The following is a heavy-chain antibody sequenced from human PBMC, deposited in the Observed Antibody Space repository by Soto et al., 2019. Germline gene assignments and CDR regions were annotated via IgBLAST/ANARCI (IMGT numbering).Heavy chain of an antibody. J-gene: IGHJ4*02. V-gene: IGHV6-1*01. CDR2: TFYRSKWYN. Sequence: QVQLQQSGPGLVKPLQTLSLTCAISGDSVSSNSAAWNWIRQSPSRGLEWLGRTFYRSKWYNEYASSVKSRITINPDTSKNQFSLQLNSVTPGDTAVYYCARTLALSPFFDYWGQGTLVTVSS. CDR3: ARTLALSPFFDY. D-gene: IGHD5-12*01. CDR1: GDSVSSNSAA.